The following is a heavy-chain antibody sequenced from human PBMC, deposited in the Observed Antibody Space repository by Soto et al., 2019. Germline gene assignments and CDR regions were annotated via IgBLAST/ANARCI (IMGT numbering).Heavy chain of an antibody. CDR2: ISAYNGNT. CDR1: GYTFTIYG. CDR3: ASDKNSHSGWPVFGDV. J-gene: IGHJ6*02. V-gene: IGHV1-18*01. Sequence: ASLKVSCKASGYTFTIYGISWVRQAPGQGLEWMGWISAYNGNTNYAQKLQGRVTMTTDTSTSTAYMELRSLRSDDTAVYYCASDKNSHSGWPVFGDVWGQGTTVTVSS. D-gene: IGHD3-3*01.